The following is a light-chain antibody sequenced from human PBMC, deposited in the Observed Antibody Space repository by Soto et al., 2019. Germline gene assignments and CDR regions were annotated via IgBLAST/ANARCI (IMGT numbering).Light chain of an antibody. CDR1: QSVSSN. CDR2: GAS. CDR3: QQYNNWPPWT. Sequence: EIVLTQSPGTLSLSPGERATLSCRASQSVSSNLAWYQQKPGQAPTLLIYGASTRATGIPARFSGNGSGTEFTLTISSLQSEDFAVYYCQQYNNWPPWTFGQGTKVDI. V-gene: IGKV3-15*01. J-gene: IGKJ1*01.